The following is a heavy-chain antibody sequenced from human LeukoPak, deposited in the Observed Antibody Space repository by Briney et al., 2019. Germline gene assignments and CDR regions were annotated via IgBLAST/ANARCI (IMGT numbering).Heavy chain of an antibody. V-gene: IGHV3-30*03. Sequence: GGSLRLSCAASGFTFSSYGMHWVRQAPGKGLEWVAVISYDGSNKYYADSVKGRFTISRDNSKNTLYLQMNSLRAEDTAVYYCARSETYYYDSSGYSHFDYWGQGTLVTVSS. CDR3: ARSETYYYDSSGYSHFDY. CDR2: ISYDGSNK. J-gene: IGHJ4*02. CDR1: GFTFSSYG. D-gene: IGHD3-22*01.